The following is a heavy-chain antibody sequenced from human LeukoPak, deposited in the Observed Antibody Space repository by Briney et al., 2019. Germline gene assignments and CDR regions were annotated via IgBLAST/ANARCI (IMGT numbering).Heavy chain of an antibody. CDR1: GGSFSGYY. D-gene: IGHD3-22*01. CDR2: INHSGST. CDR3: ARVGIYYYDSSAYSGYFDY. Sequence: PSETLSLTCAVYGGSFSGYYWSWIRQPPGKGLEWIGEINHSGSTNYNPSLKSRVTISVDTSKNQFSLKLSSVTAADTAVYYCARVGIYYYDSSAYSGYFDYWGQGTLVTVSS. V-gene: IGHV4-34*01. J-gene: IGHJ4*02.